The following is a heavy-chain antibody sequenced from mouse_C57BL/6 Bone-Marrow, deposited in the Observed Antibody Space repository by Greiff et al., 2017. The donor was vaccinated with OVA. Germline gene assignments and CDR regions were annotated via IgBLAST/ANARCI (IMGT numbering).Heavy chain of an antibody. CDR3: ARSKLGPHWYFDV. Sequence: EVKLQESGGGLVQPGGSLKLSCAASGFTFSDYGMAWVRQAPRKGPEWVAFISNLAYSIYYADTVTGRFTISRENAKNTLYLEMSSLRSEDTAMYYCARSKLGPHWYFDVWGTGTTVTVSS. CDR1: GFTFSDYG. CDR2: ISNLAYSI. D-gene: IGHD4-1*01. J-gene: IGHJ1*03. V-gene: IGHV5-15*01.